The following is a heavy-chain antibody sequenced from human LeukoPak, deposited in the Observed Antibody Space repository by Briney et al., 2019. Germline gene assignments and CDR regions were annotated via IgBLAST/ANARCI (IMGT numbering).Heavy chain of an antibody. D-gene: IGHD1-26*01. CDR3: AKGSGSYTYYYGMDV. J-gene: IGHJ6*02. CDR2: ISYDGSNK. Sequence: GRSLRLSCAASGFTFSSYGMRWVRQAPGKGLEWVAVISYDGSNKYYADSVKGRFTISRDNSKNTLYLQMNSLRAEDTAVYYCAKGSGSYTYYYGMDVWGQGTTVTVSS. CDR1: GFTFSSYG. V-gene: IGHV3-30*18.